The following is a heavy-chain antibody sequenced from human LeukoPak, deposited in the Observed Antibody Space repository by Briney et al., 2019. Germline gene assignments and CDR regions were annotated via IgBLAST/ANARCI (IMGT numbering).Heavy chain of an antibody. CDR1: GFTFSSYG. Sequence: GGTLRLSCAASGFTFSSYGMHWVRQAPGKGLEWVAVISYDGSNKYYADSVKGRFTISRDNSKNTLYLQMNSLRAEDTAVYYCAQWLVLGYWGQGTLVTVSS. CDR3: AQWLVLGY. D-gene: IGHD6-19*01. V-gene: IGHV3-30*03. CDR2: ISYDGSNK. J-gene: IGHJ4*02.